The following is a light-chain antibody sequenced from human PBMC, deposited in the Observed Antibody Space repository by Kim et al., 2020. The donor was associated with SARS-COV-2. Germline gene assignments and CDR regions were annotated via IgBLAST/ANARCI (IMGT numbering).Light chain of an antibody. V-gene: IGKV3-11*01. CDR1: QSVDSS. Sequence: LSPGERATPSCRASQSVDSSLAWYQQKPGQAPRLLIYDASSRATGIPVRFSGSGSGTDFTLTISSLEPEDFAVYYCQHRYNWPLTFGGGTKVDIK. J-gene: IGKJ4*01. CDR3: QHRYNWPLT. CDR2: DAS.